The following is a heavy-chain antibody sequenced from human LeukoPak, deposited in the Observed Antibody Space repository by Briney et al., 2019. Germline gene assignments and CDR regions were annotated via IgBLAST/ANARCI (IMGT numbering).Heavy chain of an antibody. CDR3: AKSVLSGVELGFDY. CDR1: GFTFSSYG. J-gene: IGHJ4*02. V-gene: IGHV3-30*18. CDR2: ISYDGSNK. D-gene: IGHD3-10*01. Sequence: GRSLRLSCAASGFTFSSYGMHWVRQAPGKGLEWVAFISYDGSNKYYADSVKGRFTISRDSSKNTLYLQMNSLRAEDTAVYYCAKSVLSGVELGFDYWGQGTLVTVSS.